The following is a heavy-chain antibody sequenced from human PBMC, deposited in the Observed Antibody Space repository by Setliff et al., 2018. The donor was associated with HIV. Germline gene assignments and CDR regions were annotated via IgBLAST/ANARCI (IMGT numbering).Heavy chain of an antibody. CDR3: ARGSSLHLAY. CDR1: GGSITSNSFY. V-gene: IGHV4-39*01. J-gene: IGHJ4*02. Sequence: PSETLSLTCSVSGGSITSNSFYWGWIRQPPGKGLEWIGSVYYSGSTYYNPSLKSRLTLSVDTSKNQFSLKLSSVTAADTAVYYCARGSSLHLAYWGQGTLVTVSS. CDR2: VYYSGST. D-gene: IGHD6-6*01.